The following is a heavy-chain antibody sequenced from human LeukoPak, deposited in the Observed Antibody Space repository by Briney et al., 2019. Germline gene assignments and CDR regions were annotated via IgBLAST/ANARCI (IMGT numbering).Heavy chain of an antibody. D-gene: IGHD5-18*01. CDR2: IIPILGIA. Sequence: ASVKVSCKASGGTFSSYAISWVRQAPGQGLEWMGRIIPILGIANYAQKFQGRVTITADKSTSTAYMELSSLRSEDTAVYYCARIYTAMGDEGFGYFDYWGQGTLVTVSS. V-gene: IGHV1-69*04. CDR3: ARIYTAMGDEGFGYFDY. CDR1: GGTFSSYA. J-gene: IGHJ4*02.